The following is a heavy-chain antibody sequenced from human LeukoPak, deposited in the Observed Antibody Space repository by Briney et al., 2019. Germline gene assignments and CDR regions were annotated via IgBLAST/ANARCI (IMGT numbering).Heavy chain of an antibody. CDR2: INWNGGST. CDR1: GFTFDDYG. V-gene: IGHV3-20*04. J-gene: IGHJ4*02. D-gene: IGHD1-26*01. CDR3: AKDLAYPGGSYGLDY. Sequence: GGSLRLSCAASGFTFDDYGMSWVRQAPGKGLEWVSGINWNGGSTGYADSVKGRFTISRDNSKNTLYLQMNSLRAEDTAVYYCAKDLAYPGGSYGLDYWGQGTLVTVSS.